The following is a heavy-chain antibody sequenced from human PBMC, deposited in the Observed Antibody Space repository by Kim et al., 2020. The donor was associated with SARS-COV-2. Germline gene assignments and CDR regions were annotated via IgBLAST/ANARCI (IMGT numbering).Heavy chain of an antibody. V-gene: IGHV3-21*01. J-gene: IGHJ6*03. D-gene: IGHD2-2*01. CDR1: GFTFSSCS. CDR3: ARDSGSSVPYYYYYIDV. CDR2: ISSSSGYI. Sequence: GGSLRLSCAASGFTFSSCSMNWVRQAPGKGLEWVSSISSSSGYIYYAASVKGRFTISRDNAKNSLYLQMNSLRAEDTAVYYFARDSGSSVPYYYYYIDV.